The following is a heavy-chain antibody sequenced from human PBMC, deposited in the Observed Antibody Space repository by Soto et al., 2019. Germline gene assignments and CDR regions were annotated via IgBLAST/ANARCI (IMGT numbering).Heavy chain of an antibody. D-gene: IGHD2-15*01. CDR1: GYNFATYW. V-gene: IGHV5-10-1*01. CDR2: IDPGDSST. J-gene: IGHJ6*02. CDR3: ARVKKWYCDYYGLDV. Sequence: PGESLKISCQGSGYNFATYWISWVRQMPGKGLEWMGKIDPGDSSTNYSPSFQGHITISADKSINTAHLQFSSLKAADTAVYYCARVKKWYCDYYGLDVWGQGTLVTVSS.